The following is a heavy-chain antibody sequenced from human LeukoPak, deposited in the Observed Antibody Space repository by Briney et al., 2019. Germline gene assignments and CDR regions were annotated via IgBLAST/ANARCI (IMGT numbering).Heavy chain of an antibody. CDR3: ARRAVAGLDY. J-gene: IGHJ4*02. V-gene: IGHV1-18*01. CDR1: GYTFTSYG. Sequence: ASVKVSCEASGYTFTSYGISCVRQAPGQGLEWMGWISTYNGKTNDAQKLQGRVTMTTDTSTSTAYMELRSLRSDDTAVYYCARRAVAGLDYWGQGTLVTVSS. CDR2: ISTYNGKT. D-gene: IGHD6-19*01.